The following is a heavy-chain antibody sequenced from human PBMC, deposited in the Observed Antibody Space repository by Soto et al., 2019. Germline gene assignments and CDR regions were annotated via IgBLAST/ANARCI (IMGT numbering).Heavy chain of an antibody. J-gene: IGHJ6*02. CDR1: GGSISSSSSY. D-gene: IGHD5-18*01. Sequence: QLQLQESGPGLVKPSETLSLTCTVSGGSISSSSSYWGWIRQPPGKGLEWIGSIYYSGSTYYNPSLKSRVTIPVDTSKHQFSLKLSSVTAADTAVYYCARRGYEDTAVVTYFYGVDVWGLGTTVTVSS. CDR2: IYYSGST. CDR3: ARRGYEDTAVVTYFYGVDV. V-gene: IGHV4-39*01.